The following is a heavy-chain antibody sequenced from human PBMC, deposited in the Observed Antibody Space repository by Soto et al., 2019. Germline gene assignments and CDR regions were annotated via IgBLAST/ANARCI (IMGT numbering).Heavy chain of an antibody. J-gene: IGHJ6*02. CDR3: ARPRDSYNPAYYGMEI. CDR1: GGAFRSYG. D-gene: IGHD1-1*01. CDR2: IIPIFGTA. Sequence: SRKGCCTVSGGAFRSYGISWVRKAPGQGLAWMGGIIPIFGTANYAPTFQGRVTITADESTSTAYMELSSLRSEDTAVYYCARPRDSYNPAYYGMEIWGQGLTVTVSS. V-gene: IGHV1-69*01.